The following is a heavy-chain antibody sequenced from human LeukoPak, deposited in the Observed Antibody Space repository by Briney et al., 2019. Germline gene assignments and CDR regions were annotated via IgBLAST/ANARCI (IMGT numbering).Heavy chain of an antibody. CDR2: ISSGSSYI. Sequence: GGSLRLSCAGSGFDFNTYSMNWVRQAPGKGLVWVSSISSGSSYIYYSDSVKGRFTISRDNAKNSLYLQMNSLRDEDTAVYYCARVSQVDDYYDSSVQDAFDIWGQGTMVTVSS. D-gene: IGHD3-22*01. J-gene: IGHJ3*02. CDR3: ARVSQVDDYYDSSVQDAFDI. CDR1: GFDFNTYS. V-gene: IGHV3-21*01.